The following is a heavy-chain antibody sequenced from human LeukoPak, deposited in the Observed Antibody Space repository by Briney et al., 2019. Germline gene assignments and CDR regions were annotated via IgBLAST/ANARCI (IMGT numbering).Heavy chain of an antibody. Sequence: PSDTLSLTCAVSGYSISSSNWWGWIRQPPGKGLEWIGYIYYSGSIYYNPSLKSRVTMSVDTSNDQFSLKLSPVTAVDTAVYYCARTSLITGTHWYFDLWGRGTLVTVSS. CDR2: IYYSGSI. CDR3: ARTSLITGTHWYFDL. D-gene: IGHD1-20*01. V-gene: IGHV4-28*05. J-gene: IGHJ2*01. CDR1: GYSISSSNW.